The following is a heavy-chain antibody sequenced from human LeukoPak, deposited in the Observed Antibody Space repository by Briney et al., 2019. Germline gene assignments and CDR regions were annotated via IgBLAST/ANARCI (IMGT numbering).Heavy chain of an antibody. J-gene: IGHJ5*02. Sequence: SETLSLTCTVSGYSISSGYYWGWIRQPPGKGLEWIGSIYHSGSTNYNPSLKSRVTISVDTSKNQFSLKLNSVTAADTAVYYCAREGLNMVRGVIPKEAWGWFDPWGQGTLVTVSS. CDR3: AREGLNMVRGVIPKEAWGWFDP. D-gene: IGHD3-10*01. CDR2: IYHSGST. CDR1: GYSISSGYY. V-gene: IGHV4-38-2*02.